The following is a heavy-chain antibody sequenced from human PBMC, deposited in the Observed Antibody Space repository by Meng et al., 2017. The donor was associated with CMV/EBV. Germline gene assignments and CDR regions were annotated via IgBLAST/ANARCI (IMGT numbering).Heavy chain of an antibody. V-gene: IGHV4-4*07. J-gene: IGHJ5*02. CDR2: IYTSGST. D-gene: IGHD2-15*01. Sequence: VPLPESGPGLVKPSETLSLPRPVFGGSISSSSWSWTRVHAGKRLEWIGRIYTSGSTNYNPTLKSRVTMSVDTSKNQFSLKLSSVTAADTAVYYCARSMVVAGDWIDPWGQGTLVTVSS. CDR1: GGSISSSS. CDR3: ARSMVVAGDWIDP.